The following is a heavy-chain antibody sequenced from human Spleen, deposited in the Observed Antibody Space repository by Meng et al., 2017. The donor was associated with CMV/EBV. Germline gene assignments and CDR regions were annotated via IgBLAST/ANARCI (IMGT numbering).Heavy chain of an antibody. CDR3: VRSSGWSLFDY. D-gene: IGHD6-19*01. V-gene: IGHV1-2*02. Sequence: QVQRVGSGYEMTKPGDSVMVACTTSGFTFSDYYIHWVRQAPGQGLEWMGCVNSKNGATNYARKFQGRVSMTRDTSISTDHMELSRLMSDDTAVYYCVRSSGWSLFDYWGQGTLVTVSS. J-gene: IGHJ4*02. CDR2: VNSKNGAT. CDR1: GFTFSDYY.